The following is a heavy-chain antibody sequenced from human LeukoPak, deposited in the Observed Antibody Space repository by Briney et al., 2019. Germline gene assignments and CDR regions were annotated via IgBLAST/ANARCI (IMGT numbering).Heavy chain of an antibody. CDR3: AKQSLWFGEYGYFDY. Sequence: GGSLSLSCAASGFTFSSYGMHWVRQAPGKGLEWVAFIRYDGSNKYYADSVKGRFTISRDNSKNTLYLQMNSLRAEDTAVYYCAKQSLWFGEYGYFDYWGQGTLVTVSS. J-gene: IGHJ4*02. CDR1: GFTFSSYG. D-gene: IGHD3-10*01. CDR2: IRYDGSNK. V-gene: IGHV3-30*02.